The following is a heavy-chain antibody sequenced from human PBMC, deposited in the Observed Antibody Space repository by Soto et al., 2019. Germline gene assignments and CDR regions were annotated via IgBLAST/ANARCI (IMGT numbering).Heavy chain of an antibody. CDR3: ASTGY. V-gene: IGHV4-39*01. D-gene: IGHD3-22*01. J-gene: IGHJ1*01. Sequence: PSETLSLTCTVSGGSISTSPFYWCWVRQPPGKGLGWIASVYSRGSTYFNPSLKSRVTISVDSSKNQFSLRLDSVTAADTAVYYCASTGYWGQGIQVAVSS. CDR1: GGSISTSPFY. CDR2: VYSRGST.